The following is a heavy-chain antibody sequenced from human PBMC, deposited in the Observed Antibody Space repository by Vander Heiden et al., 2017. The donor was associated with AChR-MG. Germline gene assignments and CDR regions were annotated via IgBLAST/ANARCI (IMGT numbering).Heavy chain of an antibody. V-gene: IGHV4-31*03. Sequence: QVQLQESGPGLLKPSETLSLTCTVSGCSINTAGHYWSWTRQQPGKGLEWIGAIYYSGTIHYNPSLKRRVTISGDTSKNHFSLKVYSVTAADTAVYYCARHPPLEWLASDRSETLDIWGQGTTVTVSS. J-gene: IGHJ3*02. CDR2: IYYSGTI. CDR1: GCSINTAGHY. CDR3: ARHPPLEWLASDRSETLDI. D-gene: IGHD3-3*01.